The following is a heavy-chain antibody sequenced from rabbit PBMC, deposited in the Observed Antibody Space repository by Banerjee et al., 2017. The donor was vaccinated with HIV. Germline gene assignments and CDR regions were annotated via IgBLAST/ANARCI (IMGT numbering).Heavy chain of an antibody. J-gene: IGHJ4*01. Sequence: QQQLEESGGDLVKPGASLTLTCTASGFSFSSSYWICWVRQAPGKGLEWIACIYTNSGNTWYASWVNGRFTISKTSSTTVTLQMTSLTAADTATYFCARPSATGWSLGLWGPGTLVTVS. CDR3: ARPSATGWSLGL. CDR2: IYTNSGNT. CDR1: GFSFSSSYW. V-gene: IGHV1S45*01. D-gene: IGHD4-1*01.